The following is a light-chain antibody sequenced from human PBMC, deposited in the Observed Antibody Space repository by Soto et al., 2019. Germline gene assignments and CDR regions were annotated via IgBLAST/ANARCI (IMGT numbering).Light chain of an antibody. CDR1: SGHSSYI. Sequence: QSVLTQSSSASASLGSSVKLTCTLSSGHSSYIIAWHQQQPGKAPRYLMKLEGSGSYNKGSGVPDRFSGSSSGADRYLTISNLQFEDEADYYCETWDTNIWVFGGGIKLTVL. V-gene: IGLV4-60*02. J-gene: IGLJ3*02. CDR3: ETWDTNIWV. CDR2: LEGSGSY.